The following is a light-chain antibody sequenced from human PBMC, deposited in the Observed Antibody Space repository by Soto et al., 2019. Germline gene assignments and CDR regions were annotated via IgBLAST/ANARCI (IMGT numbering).Light chain of an antibody. Sequence: EIVLTQSPGTVSLSPGERATLSCRASQSVTNNYLAWYQQKPGQAPRLLIYGASSRTTGIPDRFSGSGSGTDFTLTISRLEPEDVAVYYCQHYGSSPKTFGQGTKVEI. V-gene: IGKV3-20*01. CDR1: QSVTNNY. CDR2: GAS. CDR3: QHYGSSPKT. J-gene: IGKJ1*01.